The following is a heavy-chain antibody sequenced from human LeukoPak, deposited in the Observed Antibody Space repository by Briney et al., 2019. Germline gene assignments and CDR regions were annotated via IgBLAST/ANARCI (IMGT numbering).Heavy chain of an antibody. J-gene: IGHJ4*02. CDR3: ASGLLDFRTEMIAKSFGY. CDR1: GYTFTSYG. CDR2: ISGYNGNT. V-gene: IGHV1-18*01. Sequence: ASVKVSCKASGYTFTSYGISWVRQAPGQGLEWMGWISGYNGNTNYAQKLQGRVTMTTDTSTSTAYMELRSLRSDDTAVYYCASGLLDFRTEMIAKSFGYWGQGTLVTVSS. D-gene: IGHD2-21*01.